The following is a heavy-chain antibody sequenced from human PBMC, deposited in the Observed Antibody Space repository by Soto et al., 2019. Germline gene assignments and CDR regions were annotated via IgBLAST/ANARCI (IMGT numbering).Heavy chain of an antibody. CDR2: ITKSSSYI. CDR3: VRGPTGAYSTYYFTY. V-gene: IGHV3-21*01. CDR1: GFTLSSYD. Sequence: GGSLRLSCAVSGFTLSSYDMNWVRQAPGKGLEWVSSITKSSSYIYYADSVKGRFTISRDNAKNSLYLQMNSLRAEDTAVYYCVRGPTGAYSTYYFTYPGPATLVTVFS. J-gene: IGHJ4*02. D-gene: IGHD7-27*01.